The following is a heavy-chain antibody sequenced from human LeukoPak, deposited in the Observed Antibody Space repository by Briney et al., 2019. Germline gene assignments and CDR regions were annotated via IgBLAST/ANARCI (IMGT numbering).Heavy chain of an antibody. CDR1: GFTFSTCS. D-gene: IGHD6-19*01. J-gene: IGHJ4*02. CDR2: ISYVGSNK. CDR3: ARVHSSGWYSIDY. Sequence: GGSLRLSCAASGFTFSTCSMHWVRQAPGKGLEWVAVISYVGSNKYYADSVRGRFTISRDDSKNTLYLQMNSVRVEDTAMYYCARVHSSGWYSIDYWGQGTLVTVSS. V-gene: IGHV3-30-3*01.